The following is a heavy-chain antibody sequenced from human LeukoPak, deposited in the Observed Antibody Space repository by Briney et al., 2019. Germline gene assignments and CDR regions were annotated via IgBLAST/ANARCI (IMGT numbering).Heavy chain of an antibody. Sequence: SETLSLTCAVYGGSFSGYNWSWIRQPPGKGLEWIGEINHSGSTNYNPSLKSRVTISVDTSKNQFSLKLSSVTAADTAVYYCASPGIAVAGPFDYWGQGTLVTVSS. CDR3: ASPGIAVAGPFDY. D-gene: IGHD6-19*01. CDR2: INHSGST. CDR1: GGSFSGYN. J-gene: IGHJ4*02. V-gene: IGHV4-34*01.